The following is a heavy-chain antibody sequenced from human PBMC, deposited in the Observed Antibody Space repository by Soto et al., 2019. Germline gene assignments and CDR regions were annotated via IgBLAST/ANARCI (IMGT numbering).Heavy chain of an antibody. CDR3: AKGWEYYYDSSGYRH. Sequence: GGSLRLSCAASGFTFSSYAMSCVRQAPGKGLEWVSAISGSGGSTYDADSVKGRFTISRDNSKNTLYLQMNSLRAEDTAVYYCAKGWEYYYDSSGYRHWGQGTLVTVSS. CDR2: ISGSGGST. D-gene: IGHD3-22*01. J-gene: IGHJ4*02. V-gene: IGHV3-23*01. CDR1: GFTFSSYA.